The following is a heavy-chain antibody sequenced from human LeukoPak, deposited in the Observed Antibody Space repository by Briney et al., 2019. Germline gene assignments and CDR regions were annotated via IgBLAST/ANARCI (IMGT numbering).Heavy chain of an antibody. CDR3: ARGPMGYSRGWSPRSHCGMDV. V-gene: IGHV1-2*02. Sequence: GASVKVSCKASGYTFTGYYMHWVRQAPGQGLEWMGWINPNSGGTKYAQKFQDRVTMTRDTSISTAYMALSRLRSDDTAVYYCARGPMGYSRGWSPRSHCGMDVWGQGTTVTVSS. CDR1: GYTFTGYY. D-gene: IGHD6-19*01. CDR2: INPNSGGT. J-gene: IGHJ6*01.